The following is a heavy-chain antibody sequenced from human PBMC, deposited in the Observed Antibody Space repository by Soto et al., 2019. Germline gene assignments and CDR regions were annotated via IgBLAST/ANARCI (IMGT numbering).Heavy chain of an antibody. Sequence: PGGSLRLSCAASGFTFSSYEMNWFRQAPGKGLEWVSYISSSGSTIYYADSVKGRFTISRDNAKNSLYLQMNSLRAEDTAVYYCASIPYSSSWFPFDYWGQGTLVTVSS. D-gene: IGHD6-13*01. CDR1: GFTFSSYE. CDR2: ISSSGSTI. CDR3: ASIPYSSSWFPFDY. V-gene: IGHV3-48*03. J-gene: IGHJ4*02.